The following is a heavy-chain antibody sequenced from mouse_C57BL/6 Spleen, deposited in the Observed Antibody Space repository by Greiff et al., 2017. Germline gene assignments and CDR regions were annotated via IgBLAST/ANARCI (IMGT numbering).Heavy chain of an antibody. D-gene: IGHD1-1*01. J-gene: IGHJ1*03. CDR1: GYTFTSYW. CDR2: IYPGSGST. V-gene: IGHV1-55*01. CDR3: ARGYYGSSRYWYFDV. Sequence: QVQLQQPGAELVKPGASVKMSCKASGYTFTSYWITWVKQRPGQGLEWIGDIYPGSGSTNYNEKFKSKATLTVDTSSSTAYMQLSSLTSEDSAVYYWARGYYGSSRYWYFDVWGTGTTVTVSS.